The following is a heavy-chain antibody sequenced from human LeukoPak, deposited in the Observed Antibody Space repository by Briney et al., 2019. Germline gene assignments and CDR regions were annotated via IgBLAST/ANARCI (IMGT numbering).Heavy chain of an antibody. Sequence: SETLSLTCTVSGGSISSSSYYWGWIRQPPGKGLEWIGSIYYSGSAYYNPSLKSRVTISVDTSKNQFSLKLSSVTAADTAVYYCARLEQWLAFDYWGQGTLVTVSS. J-gene: IGHJ4*02. CDR3: ARLEQWLAFDY. CDR1: GGSISSSSYY. D-gene: IGHD6-19*01. V-gene: IGHV4-39*01. CDR2: IYYSGSA.